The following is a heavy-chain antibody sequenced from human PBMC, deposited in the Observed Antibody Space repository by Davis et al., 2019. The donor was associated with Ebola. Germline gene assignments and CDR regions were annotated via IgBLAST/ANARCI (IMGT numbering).Heavy chain of an antibody. CDR1: GFTFSTYA. V-gene: IGHV3-48*01. Sequence: GESLKISCTVSGFTFSTYAMSWVRQAPGKGLEWVSYISSSSSTIYYADSLKGRFTISRDNSKNTLYLQMNSLRAEDTAVYYCAAGAVLLLFDSWGLGTLVTVSS. CDR2: ISSSSSTI. CDR3: AAGAVLLLFDS. D-gene: IGHD2-15*01. J-gene: IGHJ4*02.